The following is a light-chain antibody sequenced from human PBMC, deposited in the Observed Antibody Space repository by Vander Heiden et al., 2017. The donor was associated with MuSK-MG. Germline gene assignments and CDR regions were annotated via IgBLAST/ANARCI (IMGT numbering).Light chain of an antibody. CDR3: AAWDDSLNGVV. J-gene: IGLJ2*01. V-gene: IGLV1-36*01. Sequence: QSVLTQPLSVSAAPRQRVTISCSGSSSNIGNNAVNWYQQLPGKAPKLLIYYDDLLPSGVSDRFSGSKSGTSASLAISGLQSEDEADYYCAAWDDSLNGVVFGGGTKLTVL. CDR1: SSNIGNNA. CDR2: YDD.